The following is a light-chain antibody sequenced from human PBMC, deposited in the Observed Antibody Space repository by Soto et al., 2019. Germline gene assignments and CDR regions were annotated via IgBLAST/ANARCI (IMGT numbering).Light chain of an antibody. Sequence: EIVLTQSPATLSVSPGERATLSCRASQSVSSNFAWYQQKPGQAPRLLIYDASTRATVIPARFSSSGSWTEFTLPISSLQSEDFSAYYCQQYNDWPPFTFGQGTRLEIK. CDR3: QQYNDWPPFT. CDR2: DAS. CDR1: QSVSSN. J-gene: IGKJ5*01. V-gene: IGKV3-15*01.